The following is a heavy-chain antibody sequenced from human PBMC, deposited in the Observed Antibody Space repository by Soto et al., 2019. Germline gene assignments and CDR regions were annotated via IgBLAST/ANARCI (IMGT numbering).Heavy chain of an antibody. CDR2: ISSSSYI. Sequence: GGSLRLSCAASGFTFSSYSMNWVRQAPGKGLEWVSSISSSSYIYYADSVKGRFTISRDNAKNSLYLQMNSLRAEDTAVYYCARVPSKHIVVVTGLYYYYGMDVWGQGTTVTVSS. CDR3: ARVPSKHIVVVTGLYYYYGMDV. CDR1: GFTFSSYS. J-gene: IGHJ6*02. D-gene: IGHD2-21*02. V-gene: IGHV3-21*01.